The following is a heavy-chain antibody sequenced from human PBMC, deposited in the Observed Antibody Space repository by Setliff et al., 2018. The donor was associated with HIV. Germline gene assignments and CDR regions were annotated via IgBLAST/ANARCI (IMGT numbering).Heavy chain of an antibody. Sequence: SETLSLTCTVSGAPISSGTYYWSWIRQFPGKGLEWIGYISNSGGAYYNPSLKSRVSLSIDSSKNQISLDLTSVTAADTALYYCARSDQYGSGTSLPFDGFDLWGLGTMVTVSS. CDR1: GAPISSGTYY. CDR3: ARSDQYGSGTSLPFDGFDL. D-gene: IGHD3-10*01. V-gene: IGHV4-31*03. J-gene: IGHJ3*01. CDR2: ISNSGGA.